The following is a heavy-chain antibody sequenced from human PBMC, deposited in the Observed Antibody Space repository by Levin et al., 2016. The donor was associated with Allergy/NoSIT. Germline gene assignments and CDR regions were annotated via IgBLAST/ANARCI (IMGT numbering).Heavy chain of an antibody. CDR3: AHARIIYHFLTGYEPEIDR. V-gene: IGHV2-5*01. J-gene: IGHJ5*02. CDR2: IYWTNEE. Sequence: SGPTLVKPTQTLTLTCSFSGFSLRTSGGAVGWIRQPPGEALEWLALIYWTNEEYYSASLRSRLTITKDASRNRVVLSMSSMAPVDTGTYYCAHARIIYHFLTGYEPEIDRWGQGTLVTVS. CDR1: GFSLRTSGGA. D-gene: IGHD3/OR15-3a*01.